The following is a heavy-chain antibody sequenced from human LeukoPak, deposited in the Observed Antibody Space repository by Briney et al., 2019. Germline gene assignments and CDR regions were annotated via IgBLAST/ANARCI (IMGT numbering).Heavy chain of an antibody. J-gene: IGHJ4*02. CDR3: ARGFVWGKGY. CDR1: GLTFGSYI. CDR2: ISSSSSTI. Sequence: GESLSLSYASSGLTFGSYIMRWGRQPPEKRQEWVSYISSSSSTIYYADSVKGRFTIYRDNAKHSLYLQMNSLRDEDTAVYYCARGFVWGKGYWGQGILVTVSS. V-gene: IGHV3-48*02. D-gene: IGHD3-16*01.